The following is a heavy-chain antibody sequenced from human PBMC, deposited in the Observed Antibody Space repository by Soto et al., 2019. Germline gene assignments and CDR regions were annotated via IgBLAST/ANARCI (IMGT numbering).Heavy chain of an antibody. J-gene: IGHJ4*02. V-gene: IGHV3-30*03. CDR3: VQGASTAHQPLDS. CDR2: ISGDGNDK. CDR1: GFIFRNFG. D-gene: IGHD1-26*01. Sequence: QVQLVESGGGVVQPGRSLRLSCAASGFIFRNFGMHWVRRAPGKGLEWVAAISGDGNDKYYPDSMKGRFTISRDNSITTLYLQLNSLRPEDTAVYHCVQGASTAHQPLDSWGQGVLVTVSS.